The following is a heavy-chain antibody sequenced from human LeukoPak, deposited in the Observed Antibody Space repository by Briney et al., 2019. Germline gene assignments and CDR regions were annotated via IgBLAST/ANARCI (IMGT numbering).Heavy chain of an antibody. CDR3: AQRGETHDFWSGYWTYFDY. V-gene: IGHV3-23*01. Sequence: GGSLRLSCAASGFTFSNYAMSWVRQAPGKGLEWVSGISASGGSTYYADSMKGRFTISRDNSKNTLYLQMSILRVEDTAVYYCAQRGETHDFWSGYWTYFDYWGQGTLVTVSS. D-gene: IGHD3-3*01. CDR2: ISASGGST. J-gene: IGHJ4*02. CDR1: GFTFSNYA.